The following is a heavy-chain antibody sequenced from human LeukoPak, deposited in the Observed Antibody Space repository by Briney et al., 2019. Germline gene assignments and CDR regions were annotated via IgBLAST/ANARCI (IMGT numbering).Heavy chain of an antibody. CDR3: ARGRFTTGWYPDYFDL. V-gene: IGHV3-7*01. CDR1: GFTLSSYW. CDR2: IKQDGGGE. Sequence: GGPLRLSCEASGFTLSSYWMGWVRRAPGEGLEWVANIKQDGGGEYYVDSVKGRFTISRDNAKNSVYLQMSSLRGEDTALYFCARGRFTTGWYPDYFDLWGQGTLVTVSS. D-gene: IGHD6-19*01. J-gene: IGHJ4*02.